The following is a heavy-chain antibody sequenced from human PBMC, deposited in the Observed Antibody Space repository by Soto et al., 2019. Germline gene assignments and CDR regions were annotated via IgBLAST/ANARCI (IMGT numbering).Heavy chain of an antibody. CDR1: GFTFSSYR. CDR2: IWWDGGTT. Sequence: GGSLRLSCAASGFTFSSYRMYWVRQVPGKGLEWVAGIWWDGGTTGCEDSVKGRFTISRDNSKNTMSLQMNSLRVEDTAVYYCARDLPDDSLPWGQGTLVTVSS. J-gene: IGHJ5*02. CDR3: ARDLPDDSLP. V-gene: IGHV3-33*08. D-gene: IGHD3-22*01.